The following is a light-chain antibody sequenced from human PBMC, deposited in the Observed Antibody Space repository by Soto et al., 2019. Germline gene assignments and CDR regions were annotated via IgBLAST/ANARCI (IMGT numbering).Light chain of an antibody. CDR1: SSDAGNYNF. J-gene: IGLJ3*02. V-gene: IGLV2-23*01. CDR2: EDS. Sequence: QSALTKPASVSGSPGQSITISCTGTSSDAGNYNFVSWYQQHPGKAPKVIIYEDSTRPSGVSNRISGSTSGNTASLTISGLQDEDEAYYYCCSSAGSSTSGVFGGGTQVTVL. CDR3: CSSAGSSTSGV.